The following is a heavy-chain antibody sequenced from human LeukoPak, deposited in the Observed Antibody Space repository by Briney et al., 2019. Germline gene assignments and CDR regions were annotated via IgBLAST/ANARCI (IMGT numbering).Heavy chain of an antibody. V-gene: IGHV3-7*01. CDR3: ARVAAPSIVVVIAIGGYFDY. D-gene: IGHD2-21*01. J-gene: IGHJ4*02. Sequence: PGGSLRLSCAASGFTFSSYWMSWVRQAPGKGLEWVANIKQDGSEKYNVDSVKGRFTISRDNAKNSLYLQKNSLRAEDTAVYYCARVAAPSIVVVIAIGGYFDYWGQGTLVTVSS. CDR2: IKQDGSEK. CDR1: GFTFSSYW.